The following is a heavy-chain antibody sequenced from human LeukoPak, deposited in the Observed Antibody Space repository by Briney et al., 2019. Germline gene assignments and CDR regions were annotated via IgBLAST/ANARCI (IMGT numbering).Heavy chain of an antibody. CDR3: AKDQPRAYSGS. J-gene: IGHJ5*02. CDR2: VRSDGTTK. D-gene: IGHD2-2*01. CDR1: GFTFSSHG. V-gene: IGHV3-30*02. Sequence: GGSLRLSCAASGFTFSSHGMHWVRQAPGKGLEWVAFVRSDGTTKYYTDSVKGRFTISRDNSKNTMYLQMNSLRAEDTAVYYCAKDQPRAYSGSWGQGTLVTVSS.